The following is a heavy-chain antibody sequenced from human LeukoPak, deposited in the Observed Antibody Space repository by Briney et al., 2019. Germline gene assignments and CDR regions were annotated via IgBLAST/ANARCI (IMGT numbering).Heavy chain of an antibody. D-gene: IGHD5-18*01. CDR2: ISSSSSYI. Sequence: PGGSLTLSCAASGFTFSSYSMNWVRQAPGKGLAWVSSISSSSSYIYYGDSVKGRFTISRDNAKNSLYLQMNSLRAEDTAVYYCARGPRGYSYGVFDYWGQGTLVTVSS. J-gene: IGHJ4*02. CDR3: ARGPRGYSYGVFDY. V-gene: IGHV3-21*01. CDR1: GFTFSSYS.